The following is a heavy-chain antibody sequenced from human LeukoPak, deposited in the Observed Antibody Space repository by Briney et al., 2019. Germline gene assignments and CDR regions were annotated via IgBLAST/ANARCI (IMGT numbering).Heavy chain of an antibody. CDR2: LKSDGSSA. CDR1: GFTFSNYW. CDR3: AKSDWFDP. J-gene: IGHJ5*01. V-gene: IGHV3-74*01. Sequence: GESLRLSCATSGFTFSNYWMSWLRQAPGKGLVWVARLKSDGSSASYAESVKGRFTISRDSARSTLYLQMNSLRVDDTAVYYCAKSDWFDPWGRGILVTVSS.